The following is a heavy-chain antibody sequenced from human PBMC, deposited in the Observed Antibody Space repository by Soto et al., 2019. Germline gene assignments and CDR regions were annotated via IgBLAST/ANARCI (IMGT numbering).Heavy chain of an antibody. Sequence: ASVKVSCKASGYTFTSYAMHWVRQAPGQRLEWMGWINAGNGNTKYSQKFQGRVTITRDTSASTAYMELSSLRSEDTAVYYCARDPKSTVTSWADYWGQGTLVTVSS. V-gene: IGHV1-3*01. J-gene: IGHJ4*02. CDR1: GYTFTSYA. CDR3: ARDPKSTVTSWADY. D-gene: IGHD5-12*01. CDR2: INAGNGNT.